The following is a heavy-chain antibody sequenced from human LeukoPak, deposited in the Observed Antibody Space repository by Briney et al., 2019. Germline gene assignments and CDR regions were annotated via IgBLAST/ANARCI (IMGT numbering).Heavy chain of an antibody. CDR1: GGSISDYY. Sequence: PSETLSLTCTVSGGSISDYYWSWIRQPAGKGLEWIGRMYTSGSTNNNPSLKSRVTMSIDTSKNQFSLRLTSVTAADTAVYYCARDHYGSGRAFYYMDVWGKGTTVTVSS. CDR3: ARDHYGSGRAFYYMDV. D-gene: IGHD3-10*01. J-gene: IGHJ6*03. V-gene: IGHV4-4*07. CDR2: MYTSGST.